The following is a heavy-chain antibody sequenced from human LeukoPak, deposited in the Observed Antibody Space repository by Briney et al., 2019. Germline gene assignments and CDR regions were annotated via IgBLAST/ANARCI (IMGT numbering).Heavy chain of an antibody. J-gene: IGHJ3*01. CDR3: AKGFSSTFEAFDV. D-gene: IGHD2-2*01. CDR1: GYSFTSFW. V-gene: IGHV5-51*01. CDR2: IYPGDSDT. Sequence: GESLKISCKGSGYSFTSFWIGWVRQMPGEGLEWMGIIYPGDSDTRYSPSFQGQVTISADKSITTAYLQWSSVKASDTAIYYCAKGFSSTFEAFDVWGQGTMVTVSS.